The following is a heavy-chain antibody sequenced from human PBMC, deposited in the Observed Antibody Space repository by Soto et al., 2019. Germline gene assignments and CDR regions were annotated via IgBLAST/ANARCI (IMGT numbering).Heavy chain of an antibody. CDR2: ISSNGGST. Sequence: EVQLVESGGGLVQPGGSLRLSCAASGFTFSSYAMHWVRQAPGKGLEYVSAISSNGGSTYYANSVKGRFTISRDNSKNTLYLQMGSLRAEDMAVYYCARDVVVATIRDYYYYMDVWGKGTTVTVSS. V-gene: IGHV3-64*01. CDR1: GFTFSSYA. J-gene: IGHJ6*03. CDR3: ARDVVVATIRDYYYYMDV. D-gene: IGHD5-12*01.